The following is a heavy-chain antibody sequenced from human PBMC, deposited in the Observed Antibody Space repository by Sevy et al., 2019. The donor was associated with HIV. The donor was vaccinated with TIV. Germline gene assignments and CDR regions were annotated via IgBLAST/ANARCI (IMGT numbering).Heavy chain of an antibody. J-gene: IGHJ4*02. CDR3: ARALDSGYQVDS. V-gene: IGHV4-31*03. CDR1: GASINSGGYY. Sequence: SETLSLTCSVSGASINSGGYYWTWIRQHPGKGLEWIGYIYYTGSTYYTPSLMSRVTMSLDTSKRQFCLKLRYVTDADTAVYYCARALDSGYQVDSWGPGTLVTVSS. CDR2: IYYTGST. D-gene: IGHD5-12*01.